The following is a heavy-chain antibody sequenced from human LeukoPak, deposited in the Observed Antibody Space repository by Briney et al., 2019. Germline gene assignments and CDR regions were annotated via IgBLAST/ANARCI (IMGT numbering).Heavy chain of an antibody. V-gene: IGHV3-21*01. Sequence: GGSLRLSCAASGFTFSGYSMNWVRQAPGKGLEWVSSVTSSSTYIYYADSVKGRFTISRDNAKNSLYLQMNSLRAEDTAVYYCARAAYDSSDYSSPFDYWGQGTLVTVSS. CDR2: VTSSSTYI. J-gene: IGHJ4*02. D-gene: IGHD3-22*01. CDR1: GFTFSGYS. CDR3: ARAAYDSSDYSSPFDY.